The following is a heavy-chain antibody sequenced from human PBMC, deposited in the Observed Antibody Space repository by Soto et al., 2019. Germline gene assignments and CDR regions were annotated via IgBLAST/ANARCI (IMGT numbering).Heavy chain of an antibody. CDR2: IKQDGSEK. D-gene: IGHD6-6*01. CDR1: GFTFSSYW. CDR3: ARDIGLRAARLDY. Sequence: GGSLRLSCAASGFTFSSYWMSWVRQAPGKGLEWVGNIKQDGSEKYYVDSVKGRFTISRDNAMNSLYLQMNSLRAEDTAVYYCARDIGLRAARLDYWGQGTLVTVSS. J-gene: IGHJ4*02. V-gene: IGHV3-7*01.